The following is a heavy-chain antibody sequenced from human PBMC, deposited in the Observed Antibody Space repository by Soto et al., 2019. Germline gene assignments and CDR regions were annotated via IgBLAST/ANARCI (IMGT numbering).Heavy chain of an antibody. CDR2: IYPGDSET. Sequence: GEALKISCNGSGYSFTSYWIGWVRQMPGKGLEWMGIIYPGDSETKYSPSFQGQVTISADKSINTAYLQWISLKASDTAMYYCAKRRVGNPDAGSAPWGQGTLVPVSS. V-gene: IGHV5-51*01. J-gene: IGHJ5*02. D-gene: IGHD1-26*01. CDR3: AKRRVGNPDAGSAP. CDR1: GYSFTSYW.